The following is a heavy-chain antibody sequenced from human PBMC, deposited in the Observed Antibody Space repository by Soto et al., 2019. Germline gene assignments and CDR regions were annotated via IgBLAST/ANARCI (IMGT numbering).Heavy chain of an antibody. Sequence: QVELVQSGAEVKRPGASVKVACKESGYSFSDYFIHWVRQAPGQAPEWMGIINPDGANTGYAQKFQGRLTLTSDTSTSTVYMELRSLKSEDTAIYYCATLIGVEGLRDYWGQGTLVTVSS. CDR1: GYSFSDYF. J-gene: IGHJ4*01. D-gene: IGHD3-3*01. V-gene: IGHV1-46*01. CDR3: ATLIGVEGLRDY. CDR2: INPDGANT.